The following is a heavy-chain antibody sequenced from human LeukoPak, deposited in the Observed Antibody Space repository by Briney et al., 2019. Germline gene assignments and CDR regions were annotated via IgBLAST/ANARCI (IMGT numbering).Heavy chain of an antibody. J-gene: IGHJ4*02. CDR3: ARDSPGYLAYDS. D-gene: IGHD1-1*01. V-gene: IGHV3-7*04. CDR2: IKEDGSAT. CDR1: GFTFSTYW. Sequence: PGGSLRLSCAASGFTFSTYWMTWVRQAPGKGPEWVANIKEDGSATYYVDSVKGRFTISRDNAKKSLYLQMNSLGAEDTAVYYCARDSPGYLAYDSWGQGTLGTVSS.